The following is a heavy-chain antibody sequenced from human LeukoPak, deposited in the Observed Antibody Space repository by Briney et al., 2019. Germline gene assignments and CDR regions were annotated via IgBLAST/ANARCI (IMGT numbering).Heavy chain of an antibody. D-gene: IGHD1-1*01. V-gene: IGHV1-2*02. CDR3: ARQLFHGAFDI. J-gene: IGHJ3*02. CDR1: GYTFTGYY. Sequence: GASVKVSCKTSGYTFTGYYMHWVRQAPGQGLEWMGWINPNSGGTNYAQKFQGRVTMTRDTSISTAYMELSKLRSDDTAVYYCARQLFHGAFDIWGQGTMVTVSS. CDR2: INPNSGGT.